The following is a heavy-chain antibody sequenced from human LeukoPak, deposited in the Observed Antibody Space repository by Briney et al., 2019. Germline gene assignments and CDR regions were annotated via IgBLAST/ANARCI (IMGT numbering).Heavy chain of an antibody. CDR2: IRSKTNSYAT. Sequence: GGSLRVSCAASGFTFSGSAMHWVRQASGKGLGWVGRIRSKTNSYATSYAASVKGRFALSRDDSKNTAYLQMNSLKTEDTAVYYCTRYNVGFESWGQGTLVTVSS. D-gene: IGHD1-1*01. V-gene: IGHV3-73*01. CDR3: TRYNVGFES. J-gene: IGHJ4*02. CDR1: GFTFSGSA.